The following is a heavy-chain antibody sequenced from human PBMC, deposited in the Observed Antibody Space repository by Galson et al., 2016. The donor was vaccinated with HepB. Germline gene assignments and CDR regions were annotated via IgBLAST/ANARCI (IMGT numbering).Heavy chain of an antibody. D-gene: IGHD4-11*01. J-gene: IGHJ4*02. Sequence: YRFPTYGISWVRQAPGQGLEWLGWISANSGNTIYAQKFQDRVTMTRDTSASTVYMDLRSLRSDDTAVYYCARDVQFRFDYWGQGTLVTVSS. CDR1: YRFPTYG. CDR2: ISANSGNT. CDR3: ARDVQFRFDY. V-gene: IGHV1-18*04.